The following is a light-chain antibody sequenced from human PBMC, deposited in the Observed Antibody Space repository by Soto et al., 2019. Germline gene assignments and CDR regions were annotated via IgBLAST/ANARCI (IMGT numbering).Light chain of an antibody. V-gene: IGKV1-5*03. CDR3: LQDFSYPRT. Sequence: DIQMTQSPSTLSASVGDRVTITCRASQSISSWLAWYQQKPGKAPNLLIYKASYLQSGVPSRFSGSGSGTDFTLTISSLQPEDSATYYCLQDFSYPRTFGQGTKVDIK. J-gene: IGKJ1*01. CDR2: KAS. CDR1: QSISSW.